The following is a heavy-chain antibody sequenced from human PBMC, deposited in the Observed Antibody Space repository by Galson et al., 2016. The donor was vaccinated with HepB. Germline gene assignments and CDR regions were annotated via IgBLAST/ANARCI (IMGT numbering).Heavy chain of an antibody. CDR2: MYVGPSIT. J-gene: IGHJ4*02. CDR3: SKAPDGTFYFDN. Sequence: QSGAEVKKPGESLKISCKDSGYRFTNYWIGWVRQMPGKGLEWMGIMYVGPSITRYSPSFQGQVTMSADKTIHTAYLQWGRLKASDHAMYYFSKAPDGTFYFDNWGQGTLGTVSS. CDR1: GYRFTNYW. V-gene: IGHV5-51*01. D-gene: IGHD2/OR15-2a*01.